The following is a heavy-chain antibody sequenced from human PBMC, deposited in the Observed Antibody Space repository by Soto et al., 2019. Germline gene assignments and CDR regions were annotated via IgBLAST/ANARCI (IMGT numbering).Heavy chain of an antibody. J-gene: IGHJ4*02. V-gene: IGHV4-34*01. CDR1: GGSFSGYY. CDR3: ATSPRYSSGWYDY. D-gene: IGHD6-19*01. Sequence: SETLSLTCAVYGGSFSGYYWSWIRQPPGKGLEWIGEINHSGSTNYNPSLKSRVAISVDTSKNQFSLKLSSVTAADTAVYYCATSPRYSSGWYDYWGQGILVTVSS. CDR2: INHSGST.